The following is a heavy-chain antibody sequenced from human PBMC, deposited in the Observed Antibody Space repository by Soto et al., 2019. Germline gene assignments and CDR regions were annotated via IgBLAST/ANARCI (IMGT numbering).Heavy chain of an antibody. CDR3: AKDVCSSTSCYVFDY. Sequence: GGSLRLSCAASGFPFSSYAMSWVRQAPGKGLEWVSAISGSGGSTYYADSVKGRFTISRDNSKNTRYLQMNSLRAEDTAVYYCAKDVCSSTSCYVFDYWGQGTLVTVSS. D-gene: IGHD2-2*01. CDR2: ISGSGGST. V-gene: IGHV3-23*01. CDR1: GFPFSSYA. J-gene: IGHJ4*02.